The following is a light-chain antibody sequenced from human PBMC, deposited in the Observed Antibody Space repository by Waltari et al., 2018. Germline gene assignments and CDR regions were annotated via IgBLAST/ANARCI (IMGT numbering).Light chain of an antibody. CDR3: CSYAGSSNV. CDR1: SSDVGSYNL. V-gene: IGLV2-23*02. CDR2: EVS. Sequence: QSALTQPASVSGSPGQSITISCTGTSSDVGSYNLVSWYQQHPGKAPKLMIYEVSKRPPGVSNRFSGSKSGNTASLTISGLQAEDEADYYCCSYAGSSNVFGSGTKVTVL. J-gene: IGLJ6*01.